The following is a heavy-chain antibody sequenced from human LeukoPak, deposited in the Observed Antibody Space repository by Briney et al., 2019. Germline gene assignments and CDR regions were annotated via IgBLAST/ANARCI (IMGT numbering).Heavy chain of an antibody. Sequence: PGGSLRLSCAASGFTFRRYSMNWVRQAPGKGLEWVSAIDPSSTYIYYADSVKGRFTISRDNAENSLYLQMNSLRVEDTAVYYCARAPTVLVGYCSSSSCQADYWGQGTLVTVSS. CDR3: ARAPTVLVGYCSSSSCQADY. D-gene: IGHD2-2*01. CDR1: GFTFRRYS. J-gene: IGHJ4*02. CDR2: IDPSSTYI. V-gene: IGHV3-21*01.